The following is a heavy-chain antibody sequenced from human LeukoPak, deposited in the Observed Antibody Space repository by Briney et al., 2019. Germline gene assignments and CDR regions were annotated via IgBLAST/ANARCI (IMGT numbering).Heavy chain of an antibody. CDR2: INPNSGGT. D-gene: IGHD4-23*01. V-gene: IGHV1-2*02. CDR1: GYTFTGYY. CDR3: ATYNRPNSPPHPFDY. Sequence: ASVKVSCKASGYTFTGYYMHWVRQAPGQGLEWMGWINPNSGGTKYAQKFQGRVTMTRDTSISTAYMELSSVSSDDTALYYCATYNRPNSPPHPFDYWGQGSLVTVSS. J-gene: IGHJ4*02.